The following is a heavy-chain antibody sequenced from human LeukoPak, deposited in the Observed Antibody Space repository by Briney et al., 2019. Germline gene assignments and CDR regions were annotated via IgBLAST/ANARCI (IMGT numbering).Heavy chain of an antibody. CDR3: ARDRYYYYYMDV. Sequence: GVSLRLSCAASGFTFSDYYMSWIRQAPEKGLEWVSYISSSGSTIYYADSVKGRFTISRDNAKNSLYLQMNSLRAEDTAVYYCARDRYYYYYMDVWGKGTTVTVSS. CDR2: ISSSGSTI. CDR1: GFTFSDYY. J-gene: IGHJ6*03. V-gene: IGHV3-11*04.